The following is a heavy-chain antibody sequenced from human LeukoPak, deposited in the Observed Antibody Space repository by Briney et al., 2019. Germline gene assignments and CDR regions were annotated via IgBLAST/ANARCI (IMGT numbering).Heavy chain of an antibody. CDR3: AKDKLDSSCQENAFHV. D-gene: IGHD6-6*01. CDR2: ISSRGGST. V-gene: IGHV3-23*01. J-gene: IGHJ3*01. Sequence: GSLLLSCAASGFPFSSYAMTRGRQAPGKGLDWVSAISSRGGSTYYADSVKGRFTISRDKYKNKPVLQMNNLRVEDKARYYSAKDKLDSSCQENAFHVWGQGTMVTVSS. CDR1: GFPFSSYA.